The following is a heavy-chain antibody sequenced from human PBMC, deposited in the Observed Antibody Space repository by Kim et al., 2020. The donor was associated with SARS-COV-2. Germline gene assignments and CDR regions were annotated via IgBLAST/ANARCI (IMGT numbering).Heavy chain of an antibody. CDR3: ASQSNWDLQVRWDYYYYGMDV. D-gene: IGHD1-1*01. V-gene: IGHV5-51*01. J-gene: IGHJ6*02. CDR1: GYSFSSYL. CDR2: IYPGDADT. Sequence: GESLKISCQGFGYSFSSYLIAWVRQMPGKGLEWMGIIYPGDADTRYSPSFEGQVTISADSSIGTAYLQWNTLKASDTAIYYCASQSNWDLQVRWDYYYYGMDVWGQGTTVIVSS.